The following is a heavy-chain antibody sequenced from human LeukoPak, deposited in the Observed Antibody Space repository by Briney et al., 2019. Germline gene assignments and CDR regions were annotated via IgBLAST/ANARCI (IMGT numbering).Heavy chain of an antibody. D-gene: IGHD2-2*01. Sequence: SETLSLICTVSGGSIVSHYWNWIRQPAGRGLEWIGRFYASGTTNTSPSLKSRVTMSVDTSKNQFSLKLSSVTAADTAVYYCARHDVVVPAAAGAFDIWGQGTMVTVSS. CDR2: FYASGTT. J-gene: IGHJ3*02. CDR1: GGSIVSHY. CDR3: ARHDVVVPAAAGAFDI. V-gene: IGHV4-4*07.